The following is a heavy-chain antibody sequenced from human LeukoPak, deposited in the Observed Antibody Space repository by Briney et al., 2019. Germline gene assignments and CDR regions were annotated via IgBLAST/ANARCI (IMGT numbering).Heavy chain of an antibody. CDR3: ARLSSGYVSLDY. J-gene: IGHJ4*02. CDR1: GGSISSGGYS. D-gene: IGHD5-12*01. Sequence: SQTLSLTCAVSGGSISSGGYSWSWIRQPPGKGLEWIGYIYHSGSTYYNPSLKRRVTISVDTSKNQFSLKLSSVTAADTAVYYCARLSSGYVSLDYWGQGTLVTVSS. V-gene: IGHV4-30-2*01. CDR2: IYHSGST.